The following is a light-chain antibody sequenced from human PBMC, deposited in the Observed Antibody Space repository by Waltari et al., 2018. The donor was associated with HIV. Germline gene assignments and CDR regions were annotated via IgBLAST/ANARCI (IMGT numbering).Light chain of an antibody. V-gene: IGKV1-17*01. CDR1: QGIRTA. CDR2: GAS. CDR3: LQHSSYPLT. J-gene: IGKJ1*01. Sequence: DIQMTQSPTSLSASVGDRVTITCRASQGIRTALGWDQQKTGIAPKRLIYGASTLESGVPSRFSGSGSGTEFTLTINSLQPEDFATYYCLQHSSYPLTFGQGTKVEIK.